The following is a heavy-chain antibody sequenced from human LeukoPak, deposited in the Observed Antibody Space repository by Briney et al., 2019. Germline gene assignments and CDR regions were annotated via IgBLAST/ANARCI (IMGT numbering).Heavy chain of an antibody. CDR3: AKGPTTGYSTSWFDY. D-gene: IGHD6-13*01. CDR2: ISFSDVST. V-gene: IGHV3-23*01. Sequence: GGSLGLSCAASGFTFSSYAMSWVRQAPGKGLEWVSTISFSDVSTFYTDSVKGRFTISRDNSKNTLYLQMNSLRAEDTAVYYCAKGPTTGYSTSWFDYWAQGTLVTVSS. J-gene: IGHJ5*01. CDR1: GFTFSSYA.